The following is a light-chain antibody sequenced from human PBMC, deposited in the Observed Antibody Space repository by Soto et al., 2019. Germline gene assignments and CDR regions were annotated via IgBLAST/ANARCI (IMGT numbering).Light chain of an antibody. J-gene: IGKJ1*01. CDR2: WAS. CDR3: QQYYSTPLT. V-gene: IGKV4-1*01. Sequence: DIVMTQSPDSLAVSLGERATINCKSSQSVLYSSNNRNFLAWYQQKAGQPPKLLVSWASARESGVPDRFSGSGSGSDFTLTISSLQAEDVAVYYCQQYYSTPLTFGQGTKVEI. CDR1: QSVLYSSNNRNF.